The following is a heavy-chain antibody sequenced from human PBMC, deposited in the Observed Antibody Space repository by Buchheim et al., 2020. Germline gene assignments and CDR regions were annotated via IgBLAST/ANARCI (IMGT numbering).Heavy chain of an antibody. CDR2: INSDGSST. CDR1: GFTFSSYW. V-gene: IGHV3-74*01. Sequence: EVQLVESGGGLVQPGGSLRLSCAASGFTFSSYWMHWVRQAPGKGLVWVSRINSDGSSTSYADSVKGRFTISRDNATNTLYLQMNSLRAEDTAVYYCARDRLPGMVRGDGGWYFDLWGRGTL. D-gene: IGHD3-10*01. J-gene: IGHJ2*01. CDR3: ARDRLPGMVRGDGGWYFDL.